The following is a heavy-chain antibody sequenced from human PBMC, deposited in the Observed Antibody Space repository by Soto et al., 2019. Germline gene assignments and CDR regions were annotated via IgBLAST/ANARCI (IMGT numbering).Heavy chain of an antibody. CDR1: GYTFMHYG. D-gene: IGHD3-3*01. CDR3: ARGLGDYDFWSAQSPPYYRDV. J-gene: IGHJ6*03. CDR2: INPYNGNT. Sequence: QIHLVQSGAEVMDPGASVKVSCEASGYTFMHYGITWVRQAPGQGLEWMGWINPYNGNTDYAQKFQGRVTMTTDTSTSTAYRELRSLRSDDTAVYYCARGLGDYDFWSAQSPPYYRDVWGKGTTVTVSS. V-gene: IGHV1-18*01.